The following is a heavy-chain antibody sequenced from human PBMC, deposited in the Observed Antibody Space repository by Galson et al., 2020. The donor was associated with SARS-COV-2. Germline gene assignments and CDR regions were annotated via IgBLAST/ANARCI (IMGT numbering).Heavy chain of an antibody. CDR2: IWYDGSNK. Sequence: GGSLRLSCAASGFTFSSYGMHWVRQAPGKGLEWVAVIWYDGSNKYYADSVKGRFTISRDNSKNTLYLQMNSLRAEDTAVYYCARDNYGDPRIYYYYGMDVWGQGTTVTVSS. CDR1: GFTFSSYG. V-gene: IGHV3-33*01. J-gene: IGHJ6*02. CDR3: ARDNYGDPRIYYYYGMDV. D-gene: IGHD4-17*01.